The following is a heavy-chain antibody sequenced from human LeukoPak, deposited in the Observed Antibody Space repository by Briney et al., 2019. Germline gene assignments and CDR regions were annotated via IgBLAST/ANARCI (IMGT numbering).Heavy chain of an antibody. Sequence: GASVKVSCKASGYTFTSYGISWVRQAPGQGLEWMGWISAYNGNTNYAQKLQGRVTMTTDTSTSTAYMELRSLRSDDTAVYYCARELHDYGDYGRSYYFDYWGQGTLVTVSS. CDR1: GYTFTSYG. CDR3: ARELHDYGDYGRSYYFDY. D-gene: IGHD4-17*01. V-gene: IGHV1-18*01. J-gene: IGHJ4*02. CDR2: ISAYNGNT.